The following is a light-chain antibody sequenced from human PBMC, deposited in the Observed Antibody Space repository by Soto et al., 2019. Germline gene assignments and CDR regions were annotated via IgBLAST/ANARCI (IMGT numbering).Light chain of an antibody. Sequence: QAVVTQEPSLTVSPGGTVTLTCASSTGAVTSGNYPNWFQQKPGQAPRPLIYSTINKHSWTPARFSGSLLGGKAALTLSGVQPEDEADYYCLLYSGAPWVFGGGTKLTVL. V-gene: IGLV7-43*01. CDR2: STI. CDR1: TGAVTSGNY. J-gene: IGLJ3*02. CDR3: LLYSGAPWV.